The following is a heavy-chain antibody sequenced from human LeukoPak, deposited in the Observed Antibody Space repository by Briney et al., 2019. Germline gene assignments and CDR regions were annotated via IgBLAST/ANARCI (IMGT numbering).Heavy chain of an antibody. V-gene: IGHV4-59*01. D-gene: IGHD6-19*01. Sequence: SETLSLTCTVSGGSISSYYWSWIRQPPGKGLEWIGYIYYSGSTNYNPSLKSRVTISVDTSKNQFSLKLSSVTAADTAVCYCARDQYSSGWYYYWGQGTLVTVSS. CDR3: ARDQYSSGWYYY. CDR2: IYYSGST. CDR1: GGSISSYY. J-gene: IGHJ4*02.